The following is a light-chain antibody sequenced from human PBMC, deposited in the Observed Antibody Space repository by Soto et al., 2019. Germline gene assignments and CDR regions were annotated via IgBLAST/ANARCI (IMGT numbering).Light chain of an antibody. CDR1: SNYIGRFNY. CDR2: DVS. CDR3: SSYISSSTYV. Sequence: LKHPASGSCAPRESLPIFSTRTSNYIGRFNYVSWYKQYPGKAPKFMIYDVSNRPSGVSNRFSGSKSGNTASLTISGLQAEDEADYYCSSYISSSTYVFGTGTRSPS. V-gene: IGLV2-14*01. J-gene: IGLJ1*01.